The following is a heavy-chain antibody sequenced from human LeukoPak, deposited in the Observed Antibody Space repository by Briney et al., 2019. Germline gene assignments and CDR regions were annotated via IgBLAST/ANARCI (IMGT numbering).Heavy chain of an antibody. Sequence: PSETLSLTCAVSGGSISSGGYSWSWIRQPPGKGLEWIGYIYHSGSTYYNPSLKSRVTIPVDRSKNQFSLKLSSVTAADTAVYYCARDQYYYGSGSYSGAFDIWGQGTMVTVSS. D-gene: IGHD3-10*01. CDR3: ARDQYYYGSGSYSGAFDI. J-gene: IGHJ3*02. V-gene: IGHV4-30-2*01. CDR1: GGSISSGGYS. CDR2: IYHSGST.